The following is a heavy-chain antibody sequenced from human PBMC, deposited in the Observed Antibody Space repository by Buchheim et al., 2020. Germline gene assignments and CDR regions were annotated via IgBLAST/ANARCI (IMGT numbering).Heavy chain of an antibody. V-gene: IGHV3-30*04. CDR1: GFTFSSYA. J-gene: IGHJ6*02. CDR2: ISYDGRNK. CDR3: AREYQALNDYRYYYGMDV. D-gene: IGHD4-11*01. Sequence: QVQLVESGGGVVQPGRSLRLSCAASGFTFSSYAMHWVRQAPGKGLEWVAVISYDGRNKYYADSVKGRFTLSRDNSTNTLYLQMNSLRAEDTAVYYCAREYQALNDYRYYYGMDVWGQGTT.